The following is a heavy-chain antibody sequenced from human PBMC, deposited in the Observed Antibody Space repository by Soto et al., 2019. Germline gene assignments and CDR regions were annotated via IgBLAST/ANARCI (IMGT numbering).Heavy chain of an antibody. Sequence: QVQLQESGPGLVKPSETLSLTCTVSGGSISSYYWSWIRQPPGKGLEWIGYIYYSGSTNYNPSLKSRVTISVDTSKNQFYLKRSSVTAADTAVYYCARDGGIAAAGYDYWGQGTLVTVSS. CDR2: IYYSGST. V-gene: IGHV4-59*01. CDR1: GGSISSYY. D-gene: IGHD6-13*01. CDR3: ARDGGIAAAGYDY. J-gene: IGHJ4*02.